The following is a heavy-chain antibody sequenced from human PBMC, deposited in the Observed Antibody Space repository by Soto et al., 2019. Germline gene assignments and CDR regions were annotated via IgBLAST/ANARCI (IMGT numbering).Heavy chain of an antibody. CDR3: ARDPVSDRSSWFFDY. D-gene: IGHD6-13*01. CDR2: IWYDGSNK. J-gene: IGHJ4*02. V-gene: IGHV3-33*01. Sequence: QVQLVESGGGVVQPGRSLRLSCAASGFTFSSYGMHWVRQAPGKGLEWVAVIWYDGSNKYYADSVKGRFTISRDNSKNTRYLQMNSLRAEDTAVYYCARDPVSDRSSWFFDYWGQGTLVTVSS. CDR1: GFTFSSYG.